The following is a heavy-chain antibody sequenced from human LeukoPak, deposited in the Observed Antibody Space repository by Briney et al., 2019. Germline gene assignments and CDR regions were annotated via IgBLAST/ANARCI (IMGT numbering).Heavy chain of an antibody. CDR3: AKDDYGDYVGPMDV. J-gene: IGHJ6*02. Sequence: PGGALRLSCAASGFTFDDYAMDWVRHAPGKGLEWVSGISWNSGRIGYADSVKGRFTISRDNAKNSLYLQMNSLRVEDTALYYCAKDDYGDYVGPMDVWGQGTTVTVSS. D-gene: IGHD4-17*01. CDR2: ISWNSGRI. V-gene: IGHV3-9*01. CDR1: GFTFDDYA.